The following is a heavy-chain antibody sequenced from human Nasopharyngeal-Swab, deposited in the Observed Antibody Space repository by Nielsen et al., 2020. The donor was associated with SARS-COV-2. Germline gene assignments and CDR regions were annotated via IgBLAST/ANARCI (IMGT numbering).Heavy chain of an antibody. CDR2: ISSNGGST. CDR3: ARDRIKNWFDP. J-gene: IGHJ5*02. Sequence: WIRQPPGKGLEYVSAISSNGGSTYYADSVKGRFTISRDNSKNTLYLQMSSLRAEDTAVYYCARDRIKNWFDPWGQGTLVTVSS. D-gene: IGHD2-21*01. V-gene: IGHV3-64D*06.